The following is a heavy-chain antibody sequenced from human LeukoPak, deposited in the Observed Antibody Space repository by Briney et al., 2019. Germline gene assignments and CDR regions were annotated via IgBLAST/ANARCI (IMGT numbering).Heavy chain of an antibody. V-gene: IGHV3-30*18. Sequence: GGSLRLSRAASGFSFGTYGMHWVRQAPGKGLEWVALISYDENYRNYADSVRGRFSISRDTSRNTLFLQMNGLSTEDTAVYYCAKDLRAHRGSGGPYVDTWGQGTLVTVSS. CDR3: AKDLRAHRGSGGPYVDT. J-gene: IGHJ5*02. D-gene: IGHD3-10*01. CDR1: GFSFGTYG. CDR2: ISYDENYR.